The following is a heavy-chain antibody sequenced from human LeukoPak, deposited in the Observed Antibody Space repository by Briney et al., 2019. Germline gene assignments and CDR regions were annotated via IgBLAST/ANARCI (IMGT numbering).Heavy chain of an antibody. D-gene: IGHD5-18*01. CDR2: ISSSGSTI. CDR3: ARAPGGYSYGTPNFDY. V-gene: IGHV3-48*03. CDR1: GFPFSSYE. Sequence: GGSLRLTCAASGFPFSSYEMNWVRQAPGKGLEWVSYISSSGSTIYYADSVKGRFTISRDNAKNSLYLQMNSLRAEDTAVYYCARAPGGYSYGTPNFDYWGQGTLVTVSS. J-gene: IGHJ4*02.